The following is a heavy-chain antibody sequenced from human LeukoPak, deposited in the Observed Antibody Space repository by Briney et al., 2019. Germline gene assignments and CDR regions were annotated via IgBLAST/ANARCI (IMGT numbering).Heavy chain of an antibody. CDR2: INHSGST. D-gene: IGHD6-13*01. CDR3: ARSGYSSSWYGEIDY. J-gene: IGHJ4*02. V-gene: IGHV4-34*01. CDR1: GGSFSGYY. Sequence: SETLSLTCAVYGGSFSGYYWSWIRQPPGKGLEWIGEINHSGSTNYNPSLKSRVTISVDTSKNQFSLKLSSVAAADTAVYYCARSGYSSSWYGEIDYWGQGTLVTVSS.